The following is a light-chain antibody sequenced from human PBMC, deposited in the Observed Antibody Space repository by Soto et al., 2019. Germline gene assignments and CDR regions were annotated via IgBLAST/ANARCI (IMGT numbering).Light chain of an antibody. CDR2: GAS. J-gene: IGKJ3*01. CDR1: QSVNSN. CDR3: QQYNNGPT. Sequence: EIVMTQSPATLSVSPGERATLSCRASQSVNSNLAWYQQKPGQAPRLLIYGASTRATGIPARFSGSGSGTEFTLTISSLQSEDFAVCYCQQYNNGPTFGPGTKVDIK. V-gene: IGKV3-15*01.